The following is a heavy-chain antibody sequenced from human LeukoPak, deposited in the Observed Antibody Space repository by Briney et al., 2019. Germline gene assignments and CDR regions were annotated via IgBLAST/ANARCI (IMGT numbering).Heavy chain of an antibody. J-gene: IGHJ4*02. CDR3: ARGKAAAGYSYGPDY. CDR1: GFTFRDYY. CDR2: ISSSSSYT. Sequence: GGSLRLSCAASGFTFRDYYMSWIRQAPGKGLEWVSYISSSSSYTNYADSVKGRFTISRDNAKNSLYLQMNSLRAEDTAVYYCARGKAAAGYSYGPDYWGQGTLVTVSS. V-gene: IGHV3-11*06. D-gene: IGHD5-18*01.